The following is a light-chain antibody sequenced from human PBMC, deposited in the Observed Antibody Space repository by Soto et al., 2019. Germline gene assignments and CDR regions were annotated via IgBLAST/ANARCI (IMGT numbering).Light chain of an antibody. J-gene: IGKJ2*01. V-gene: IGKV3-20*01. Sequence: EIVLTQSPGTPSLSPGERATLSCKASQSVTSRHLAWYQQKPGQAPRLLIYGATSRATGIPDRFSGSGSGTDFTLTISRLEPEDFAVYFCQQYNNSPEYTFGQGTKLEIK. CDR1: QSVTSRH. CDR3: QQYNNSPEYT. CDR2: GAT.